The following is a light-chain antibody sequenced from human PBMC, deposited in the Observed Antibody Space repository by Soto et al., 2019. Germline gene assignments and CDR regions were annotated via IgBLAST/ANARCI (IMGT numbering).Light chain of an antibody. CDR3: QHCNNYPWT. J-gene: IGKJ1*01. CDR2: DAS. Sequence: DIQMTQSPSTLSASVGDSVTITCRASQSISGRLAWYQQKPGKAPKLLIYDASSLEGWVPSRFSGSGSGTEFTLTISGLQPDDFATYYCQHCNNYPWTFGQGTNVEI. V-gene: IGKV1-5*01. CDR1: QSISGR.